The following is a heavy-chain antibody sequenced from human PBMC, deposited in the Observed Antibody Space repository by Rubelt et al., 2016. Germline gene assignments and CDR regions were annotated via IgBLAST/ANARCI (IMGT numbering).Heavy chain of an antibody. J-gene: IGHJ5*02. CDR3: ARGPSPHNWFDP. Sequence: QLQLQESGPGLVKPSETLSLTCTVSGGSISSSSYYWGWIRQPPGKGLEWIGSIYYSGSTYYNPSLKSRVTLSVDTSKNQFSLKLGSVTAADTAVYYCARGPSPHNWFDPWGQGTLVTVSS. V-gene: IGHV4-39*01. CDR2: IYYSGST. CDR1: GGSISSSSYY.